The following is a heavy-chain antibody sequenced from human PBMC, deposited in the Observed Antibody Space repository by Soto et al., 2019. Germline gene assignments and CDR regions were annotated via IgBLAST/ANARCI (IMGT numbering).Heavy chain of an antibody. CDR3: AREYSSPAYNWFDP. V-gene: IGHV1-2*02. Sequence: ASVKVSCKASGYTFTGCYMHWVRQAPGQGLEWMGWINPNSGGTNYAQKFQGRVTMTRDTSISTAYMELSRLRSDDTAVYYCAREYSSPAYNWFDPWGQGTLVTVSS. D-gene: IGHD6-13*01. J-gene: IGHJ5*02. CDR1: GYTFTGCY. CDR2: INPNSGGT.